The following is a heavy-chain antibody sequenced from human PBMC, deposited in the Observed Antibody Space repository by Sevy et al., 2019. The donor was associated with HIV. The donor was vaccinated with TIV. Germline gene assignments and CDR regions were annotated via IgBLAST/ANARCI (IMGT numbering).Heavy chain of an antibody. CDR2: IKSKTDGGTT. J-gene: IGHJ4*02. CDR3: TTGPSRGRIILRYSNYFVY. Sequence: GGSLRLSCAASGFTFSNAWMSWVRQAPGKGLEWVGRIKSKTDGGTTDYAAPVKGRFTISRDDSKNTLYLQMNSLKTEETAVYYCTTGPSRGRIILRYSNYFVYWGQGTLVTVSS. D-gene: IGHD3-9*01. V-gene: IGHV3-15*01. CDR1: GFTFSNAW.